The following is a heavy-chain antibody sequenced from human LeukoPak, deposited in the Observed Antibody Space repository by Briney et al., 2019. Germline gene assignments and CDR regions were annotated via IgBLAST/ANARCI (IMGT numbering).Heavy chain of an antibody. D-gene: IGHD6-19*01. CDR2: IGHTGSIT. Sequence: QPGGSLRLSCAGSGFTFSSYSMNWVRHAPGKGLEWVSYIGHTGSITDYADSVKGRFTISRDNAKNSLYLQMNTLRAEDTAVYYCARGRTRGTAVALPYWGQGTLVTVSS. CDR1: GFTFSSYS. V-gene: IGHV3-48*01. CDR3: ARGRTRGTAVALPY. J-gene: IGHJ4*02.